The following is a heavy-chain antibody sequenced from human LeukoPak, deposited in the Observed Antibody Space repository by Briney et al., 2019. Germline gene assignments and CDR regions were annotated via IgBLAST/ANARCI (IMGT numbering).Heavy chain of an antibody. D-gene: IGHD1-26*01. Sequence: SQTLSLTCTVSGGSISSGSYYWSWIRQPAGKGLEWIGRIYTSGSTNYSPSLKSRVTISVDTSKNQFSLKLSSVTAADTAVYYCARDRYKWELSDWGQGTLVTVSS. CDR3: ARDRYKWELSD. CDR2: IYTSGST. CDR1: GGSISSGSYY. J-gene: IGHJ4*02. V-gene: IGHV4-61*02.